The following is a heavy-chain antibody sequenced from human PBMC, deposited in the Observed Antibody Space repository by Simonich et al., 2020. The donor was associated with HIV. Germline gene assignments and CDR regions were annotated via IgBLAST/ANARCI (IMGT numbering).Heavy chain of an antibody. D-gene: IGHD3-10*01. Sequence: QVQLQQWGAGLLKPSETLSLTCAVYGGSFSGNFWTWIRQTPGKGLEWIGEISHSGRTNTNPSLKSRGTISVDTSKNQFSLKVSSVTAADTAVYYCAREVGYYPPHLEENNAFDFWGQGTLVTVSS. CDR1: GGSFSGNF. J-gene: IGHJ3*01. CDR3: AREVGYYPPHLEENNAFDF. V-gene: IGHV4-34*04. CDR2: ISHSGRT.